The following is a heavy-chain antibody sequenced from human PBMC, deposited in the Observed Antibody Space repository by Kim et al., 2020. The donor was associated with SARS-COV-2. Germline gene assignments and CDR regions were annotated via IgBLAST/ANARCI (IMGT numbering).Heavy chain of an antibody. CDR1: GGTFRSYA. CDR3: ALRYYGSGGDYYYYYGMDV. CDR2: IIPIFGTA. D-gene: IGHD3-10*01. V-gene: IGHV1-69*06. Sequence: SVKVSCKASGGTFRSYAISWVRQAPGQGLEWMGGIIPIFGTANYAQKFQGRVTITADKSTSTAYMELSSLRSEDTAVYYCALRYYGSGGDYYYYYGMDVWGQGTTVTVSS. J-gene: IGHJ6*02.